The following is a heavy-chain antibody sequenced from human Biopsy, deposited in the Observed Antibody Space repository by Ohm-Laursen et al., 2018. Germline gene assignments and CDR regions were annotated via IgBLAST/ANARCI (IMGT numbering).Heavy chain of an antibody. CDR2: INCKTGAT. D-gene: IGHD2-8*01. Sequence: SVKASCKLSSYTFTDYNIHCMRQAPGQGLEWLGYINCKTGATNYAQKFQGTVTMTRDTSISTAYLALGSLRSADTAIYYCARDPLNGHKHFDYWGQGSLVTVSS. CDR1: SYTFTDYN. J-gene: IGHJ4*02. CDR3: ARDPLNGHKHFDY. V-gene: IGHV1-2*02.